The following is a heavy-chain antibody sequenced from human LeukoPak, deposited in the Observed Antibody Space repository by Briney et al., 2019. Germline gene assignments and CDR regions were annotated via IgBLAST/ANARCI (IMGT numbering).Heavy chain of an antibody. J-gene: IGHJ4*02. Sequence: SETLSLTCAVSGGSISSSGYSWSWIRQPPGKGLEWIGEINHSGSTNYNPSLKSRVTISVDTSKNQFSLKLSSVTAADTAVYYCARRPITMIVVVRARYYFDYWGQGTLVTVSS. V-gene: IGHV4-34*01. D-gene: IGHD3-22*01. CDR1: GGSISSSGYS. CDR3: ARRPITMIVVVRARYYFDY. CDR2: INHSGST.